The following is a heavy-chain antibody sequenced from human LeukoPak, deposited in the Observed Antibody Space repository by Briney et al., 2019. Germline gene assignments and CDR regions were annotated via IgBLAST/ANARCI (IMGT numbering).Heavy chain of an antibody. J-gene: IGHJ6*03. Sequence: SETLSLTCTVSDGSMSPYYWSWIRQSPGKGLEWIAYIFYNGNTEYNPSLWSRVTISIDTSGNQVFLNLNSVTAADTAVYYCARGGYYYLDVWGKGTTVTVSS. CDR3: ARGGYYYLDV. CDR1: DGSMSPYY. V-gene: IGHV4-59*01. CDR2: IFYNGNT.